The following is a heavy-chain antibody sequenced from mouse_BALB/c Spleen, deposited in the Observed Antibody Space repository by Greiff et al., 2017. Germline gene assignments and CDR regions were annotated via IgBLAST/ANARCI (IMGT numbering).Heavy chain of an antibody. D-gene: IGHD2-10*02. CDR2: INSNGGST. J-gene: IGHJ2*01. Sequence: EVKLMESGGGLVQPGGSLKLSCAASGFTFSSYGMSWVRQTPDKRLELVATINSNGGSTYYPDSVKGRFTISRDNAKNTLYLQMSSLKSEDTAMYYCARDKYGTFDYWGQGTTLTVSS. CDR3: ARDKYGTFDY. V-gene: IGHV5-6-3*01. CDR1: GFTFSSYG.